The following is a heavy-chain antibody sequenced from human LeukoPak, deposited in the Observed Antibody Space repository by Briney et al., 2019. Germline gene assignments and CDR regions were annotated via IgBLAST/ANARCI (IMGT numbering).Heavy chain of an antibody. CDR1: GFTFSTYY. CDR2: ITGSSSYI. CDR3: ASGFSSSPYFDY. D-gene: IGHD6-6*01. J-gene: IGHJ4*02. Sequence: GGSLRLSCTASGFTFSTYYMNWVRQAPGKGLEWVSFITGSSSYIYYTDSVKGRFTISRDNAKNSLFLQMNSLRDEDTAVYYCASGFSSSPYFDYWGQGTLVTVSS. V-gene: IGHV3-21*01.